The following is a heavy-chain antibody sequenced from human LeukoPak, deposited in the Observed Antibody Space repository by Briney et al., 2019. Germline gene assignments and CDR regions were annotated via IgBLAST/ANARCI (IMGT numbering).Heavy chain of an antibody. CDR1: MFTFSTHA. CDR3: ARDSASGVKWFDA. V-gene: IGHV3-30*04. D-gene: IGHD3-10*01. CDR2: ISCEGRND. J-gene: IGHJ5*02. Sequence: PGGSLRLSCSASMFTFSTHALHWVRQAPGKGLEWVAIISCEGRNDFYADSVKGRFTISRDNPKNPLYLQMNNLRGEETAVYYCARDSASGVKWFDAWGQGTLVTVSS.